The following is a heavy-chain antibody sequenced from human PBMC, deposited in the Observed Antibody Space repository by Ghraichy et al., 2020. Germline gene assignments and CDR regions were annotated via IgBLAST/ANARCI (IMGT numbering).Heavy chain of an antibody. V-gene: IGHV3-53*01. CDR1: GLTVSDNY. CDR3: ARGYRGFDP. CDR2: LYSGGST. J-gene: IGHJ5*02. Sequence: SCAASGLTVSDNYMNWVRQAPGKGLEWVSVLYSGGSTYYADSVKGRFTISRDNAKNSLFLQMSSLRDEDTAIYYCARGYRGFDPWGPGTLVTVSS. D-gene: IGHD3-16*02.